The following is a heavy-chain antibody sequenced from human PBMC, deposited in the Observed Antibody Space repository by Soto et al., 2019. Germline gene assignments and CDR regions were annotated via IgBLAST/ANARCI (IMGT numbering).Heavy chain of an antibody. Sequence: QMQLVQSGGGVVQPGRSLRLSCAASGFTCSHYPMHWVRQAPGKGLEWVAVVSFDGSNKYYRDSVKGRFTISKDNGKNTLYLQMNDLRHEDTAVYYCARLPGPLVSVLYIYPVDARETPSDVDVWGQGTSVTVSS. J-gene: IGHJ6*02. V-gene: IGHV3-30*03. D-gene: IGHD2-21*02. CDR3: ARLPGPLVSVLYIYPVDARETPSDVDV. CDR2: VSFDGSNK. CDR1: GFTCSHYP.